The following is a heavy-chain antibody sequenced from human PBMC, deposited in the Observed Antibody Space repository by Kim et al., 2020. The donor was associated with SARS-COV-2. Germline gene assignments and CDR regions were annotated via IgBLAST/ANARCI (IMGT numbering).Heavy chain of an antibody. Sequence: GGSLRLSCVASGFTFDIYAMTWVRQAPGKGLEWVSVISGGGVNKFYADSVRGRFTISRDNSKNTLFLQMNSLRDEDTAIYYCAKVVVMEDDNYYYYYCMDVWGQGTTVTVSS. J-gene: IGHJ6*02. CDR2: ISGGGVNK. CDR3: AKVVVMEDDNYYYYYCMDV. CDR1: GFTFDIYA. D-gene: IGHD2-21*01. V-gene: IGHV3-23*01.